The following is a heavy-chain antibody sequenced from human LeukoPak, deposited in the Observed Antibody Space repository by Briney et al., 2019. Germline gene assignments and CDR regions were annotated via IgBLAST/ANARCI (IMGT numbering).Heavy chain of an antibody. J-gene: IGHJ4*02. CDR1: GFTFSSHG. Sequence: GGSLRLSCAASGFTFSSHGMNWVRQSPGKGLEWVSGINWNGGSTGYADSVKGRFTISRDNSKNTLYLQMNRLRAEDTAVYYCASFSGKYDYWGQGTLVTVSS. CDR2: INWNGGST. V-gene: IGHV3-NL1*01. D-gene: IGHD6-25*01. CDR3: ASFSGKYDY.